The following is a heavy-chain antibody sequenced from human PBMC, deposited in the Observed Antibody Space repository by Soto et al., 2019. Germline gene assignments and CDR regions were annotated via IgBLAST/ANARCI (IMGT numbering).Heavy chain of an antibody. J-gene: IGHJ5*02. V-gene: IGHV3-23*01. Sequence: GGSLRLSCAASGFTFSSYAMSWVRQAPGKGLEWVSAISGSGGSTYYADSVKGRFTISRDNSKNTLYLQMNSLRAEDTAVYYCAKAGLRNWNSRYNWFDPWGQGTLGTVPS. CDR3: AKAGLRNWNSRYNWFDP. CDR2: ISGSGGST. CDR1: GFTFSSYA. D-gene: IGHD1-20*01.